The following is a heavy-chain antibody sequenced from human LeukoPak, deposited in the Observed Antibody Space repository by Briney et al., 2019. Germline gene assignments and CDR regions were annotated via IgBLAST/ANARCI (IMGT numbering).Heavy chain of an antibody. Sequence: GASLHISCKGSGSSFTTYWIGWVRQLPGKGLEWMGIIYPGDSDTRYSPSFQGQVTISADKSISTAYLQWSSLKASDTAMYYCARRAGDSSGWYTSFDYWGQGTLVTVSS. CDR1: GSSFTTYW. CDR3: ARRAGDSSGWYTSFDY. D-gene: IGHD6-19*01. V-gene: IGHV5-51*01. CDR2: IYPGDSDT. J-gene: IGHJ4*02.